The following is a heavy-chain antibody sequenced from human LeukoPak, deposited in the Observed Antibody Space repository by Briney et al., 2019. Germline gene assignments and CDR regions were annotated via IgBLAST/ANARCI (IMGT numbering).Heavy chain of an antibody. CDR2: IRYDGSNK. D-gene: IGHD3-3*01. CDR3: AKGRGVVTHFAGYSDL. Sequence: GGTLRLSCAASGFAFSNYGMNWVRQAPGKGLEWVAFIRYDGSNKYYADSVKGRFTISRDNSKNTLYLHVNSLRPEDTAVYYCAKGRGVVTHFAGYSDLWGRGTLVTVSS. CDR1: GFAFSNYG. V-gene: IGHV3-30*02. J-gene: IGHJ2*01.